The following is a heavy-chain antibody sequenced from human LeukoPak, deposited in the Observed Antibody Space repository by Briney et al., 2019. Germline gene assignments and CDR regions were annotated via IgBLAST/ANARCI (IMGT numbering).Heavy chain of an antibody. D-gene: IGHD1-26*01. Sequence: SETLSLTCTVSGGSISSYYWSWIRQPPGKGLEWIGEINHSGSTNYNPSLKSRVTISVDTSKNQFSLKLSSVTAADTAVYYCARDLSYSGSSWGQGTLVTVSS. V-gene: IGHV4-34*01. CDR3: ARDLSYSGSS. CDR1: GGSISSYY. CDR2: INHSGST. J-gene: IGHJ4*02.